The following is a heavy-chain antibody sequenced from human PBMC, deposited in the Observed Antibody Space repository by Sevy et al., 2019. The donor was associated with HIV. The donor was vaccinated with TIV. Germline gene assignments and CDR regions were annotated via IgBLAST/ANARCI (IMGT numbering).Heavy chain of an antibody. CDR2: ISASGAST. J-gene: IGHJ4*02. D-gene: IGHD3-16*01. Sequence: GGSLRLSCAASGFSFTNYAMAWVRQAPGKGLEWVSSISASGASTYYADSVKGRFTISRDISKNTLYLHLNSLRADDTALYYCAKAGDVYVWGSFHLDYWGQGTLATVSS. CDR1: GFSFTNYA. V-gene: IGHV3-23*01. CDR3: AKAGDVYVWGSFHLDY.